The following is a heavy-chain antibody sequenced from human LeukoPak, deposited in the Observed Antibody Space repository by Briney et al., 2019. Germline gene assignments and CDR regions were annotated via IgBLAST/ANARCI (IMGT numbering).Heavy chain of an antibody. V-gene: IGHV4-34*01. CDR3: ARGTRYYDYVWGSYRFYYFDY. Sequence: PSETLSLTCAVYGGSFSGYYWSWIRQPPGKGLEWIGEINHSVSTNYNPSLKSRVTISVDTSKNQFSLKLSSVTAADTAVYYCARGTRYYDYVWGSYRFYYFDYWGQGTLVTVSS. J-gene: IGHJ4*02. CDR1: GGSFSGYY. D-gene: IGHD3-16*02. CDR2: INHSVST.